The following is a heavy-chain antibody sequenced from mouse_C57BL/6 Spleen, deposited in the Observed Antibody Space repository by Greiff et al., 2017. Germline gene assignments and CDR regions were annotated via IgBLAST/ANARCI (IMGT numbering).Heavy chain of an antibody. V-gene: IGHV1-81*01. J-gene: IGHJ4*01. CDR3: ARTLFYYGSSYDAMDY. CDR2: IYPRSGNT. Sequence: QVQLQQSGAELARPGASVTLSCKASGYTFTSYGISWVKQRTGQGLEWIGEIYPRSGNTYYNEKFKGKATLTAAKSSSTAYMELRSLTSEDSAVYFCARTLFYYGSSYDAMDYWGQGTSVTVSS. CDR1: GYTFTSYG. D-gene: IGHD1-1*01.